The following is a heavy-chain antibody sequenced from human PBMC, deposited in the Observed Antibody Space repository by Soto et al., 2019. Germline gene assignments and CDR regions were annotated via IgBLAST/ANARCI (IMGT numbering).Heavy chain of an antibody. V-gene: IGHV5-51*01. CDR2: IYPGDSDT. Sequence: GESLKISCKGSGYTFRNYWIGWVRQMPGKGLEWMGIIYPGDSDTRYSPSFQGQVTISADKSISTAYLQWSSLQASDTAVYYCARDGAAAGTGGYWGQGTLVTVSS. CDR3: ARDGAAAGTGGY. D-gene: IGHD6-13*01. J-gene: IGHJ4*02. CDR1: GYTFRNYW.